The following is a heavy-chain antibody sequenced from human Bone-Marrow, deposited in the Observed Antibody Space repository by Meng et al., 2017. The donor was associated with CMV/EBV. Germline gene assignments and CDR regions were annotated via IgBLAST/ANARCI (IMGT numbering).Heavy chain of an antibody. Sequence: ASVKVSCKASGYTFTGYYMHWVRQAPGQGLEWMGWINPNSGGTNYAQKFQGRVTITTDESTSTAYMELSSLRSEDTAVYYCARGTLAARLSDWGQGTLVTVSS. V-gene: IGHV1-2*02. J-gene: IGHJ4*02. CDR3: ARGTLAARLSD. CDR2: INPNSGGT. CDR1: GYTFTGYY. D-gene: IGHD2-21*02.